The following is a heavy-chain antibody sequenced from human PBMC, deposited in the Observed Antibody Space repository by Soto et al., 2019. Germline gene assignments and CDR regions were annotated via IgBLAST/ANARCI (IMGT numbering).Heavy chain of an antibody. CDR3: ARVLPDSSSWSHFDY. CDR1: GYTFTSYG. D-gene: IGHD6-13*01. V-gene: IGHV1-18*01. J-gene: IGHJ4*02. CDR2: ISAYNGNT. Sequence: QAQLVQSGAEVKKPGASVKVSCKASGYTFTSYGITWVRQAPGQGLEGMGWISAYNGNTNYAQKLQGRVTMTTDTSTSTAYMELRSLRSDDTAVYYCARVLPDSSSWSHFDYWGQGTLVTVSS.